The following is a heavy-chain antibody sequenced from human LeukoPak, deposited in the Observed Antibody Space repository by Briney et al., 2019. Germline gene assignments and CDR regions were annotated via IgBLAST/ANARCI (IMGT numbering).Heavy chain of an antibody. J-gene: IGHJ4*02. V-gene: IGHV3-74*01. CDR2: INSAGSST. D-gene: IGHD6-13*01. CDR1: GFTFSNYW. Sequence: GGSLRLSCAASGFTFSNYWMHWVRQAPGKGLVWVSRINSAGSSTSYADSVKGRFTISRDNAKNTLYLQMNSLRAEDTAVYYCARDYSSSWYSGLNYWGQRTQVTVSS. CDR3: ARDYSSSWYSGLNY.